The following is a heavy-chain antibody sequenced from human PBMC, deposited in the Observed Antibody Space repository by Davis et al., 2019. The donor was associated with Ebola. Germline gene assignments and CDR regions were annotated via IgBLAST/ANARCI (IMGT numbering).Heavy chain of an antibody. J-gene: IGHJ4*02. CDR3: ARGRRYSYGPPRY. Sequence: SETLSLTCTVSGVSINSGDYYWSWIRQPPGKGLEYIGYIYYSVSTFYNPSLKSRVTISVDTSKNQFSLKLSSVTAADTAVYYCARGRRYSYGPPRYWGQGTLVTVSS. CDR1: GVSINSGDYY. D-gene: IGHD5-18*01. CDR2: IYYSVST. V-gene: IGHV4-30-4*01.